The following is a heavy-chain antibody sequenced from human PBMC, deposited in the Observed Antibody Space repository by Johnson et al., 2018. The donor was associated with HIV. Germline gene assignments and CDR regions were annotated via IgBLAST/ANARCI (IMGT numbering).Heavy chain of an antibody. D-gene: IGHD1-7*01. CDR1: GFTFSSYA. V-gene: IGHV3-20*04. J-gene: IGHJ3*02. CDR3: ARVDGELELLVAFDI. CDR2: INWNGGRT. Sequence: VESGGGVVQPGRSLRLSCAASGFTFSSYAMHWVRQAPGKGLEWVSGINWNGGRTGYADSVKGRFTISRDNARNTLYLQMNTLRAEDTAVYYCARVDGELELLVAFDIWGQGTMGSVSS.